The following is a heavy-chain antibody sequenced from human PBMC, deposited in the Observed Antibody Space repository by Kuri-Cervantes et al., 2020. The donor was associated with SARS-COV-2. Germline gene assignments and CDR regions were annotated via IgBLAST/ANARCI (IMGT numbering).Heavy chain of an antibody. CDR2: IYPGDSDT. CDR1: GYSFTSYW. V-gene: IGHV5-51*01. Sequence: KVSCKGSGYSFTSYWIGWVRQMPGKGLEWMGIIYPGDSDTRYSPSFQGQVTISADKSISTAYLQWSSLKASDTAMYYCERVVAYCGGDCYYMDVWGKGTTVTVSS. D-gene: IGHD2-21*01. CDR3: ERVVAYCGGDCYYMDV. J-gene: IGHJ6*03.